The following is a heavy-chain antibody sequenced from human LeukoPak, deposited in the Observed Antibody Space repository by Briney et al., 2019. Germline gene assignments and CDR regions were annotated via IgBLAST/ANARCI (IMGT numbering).Heavy chain of an antibody. J-gene: IGHJ4*02. CDR1: GGSISSGSYY. CDR3: ARDYHRSALDY. CDR2: IYTSGST. V-gene: IGHV4-61*02. Sequence: PSETLSLTCTVSGGSISSGSYYWSWIRQPAGKGLEWIGRIYTSGSTNYNPSLKSRVTISVDTSKNQFSLKLSSVTAADTAVYYCARDYHRSALDYWGQGTLVTVS. D-gene: IGHD2-15*01.